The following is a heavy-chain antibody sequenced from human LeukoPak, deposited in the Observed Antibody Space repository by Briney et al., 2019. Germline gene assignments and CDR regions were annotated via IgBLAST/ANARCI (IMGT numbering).Heavy chain of an antibody. Sequence: SETLSLTCSVSGGSISRYYWTWIRQPPGKGLECIGYIYYSGSTNYNPSLDSRVTLSVDTFTNQFSLKLSSVTAADTAVYYCARENTMVRGAFDAFDIWGQGTMVTVSS. CDR3: ARENTMVRGAFDAFDI. CDR2: IYYSGST. D-gene: IGHD3-10*01. J-gene: IGHJ3*02. CDR1: GGSISRYY. V-gene: IGHV4-59*01.